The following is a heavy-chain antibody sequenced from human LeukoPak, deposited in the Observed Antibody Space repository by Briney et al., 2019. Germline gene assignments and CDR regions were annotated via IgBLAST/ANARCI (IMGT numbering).Heavy chain of an antibody. CDR3: ARVLIRDGTPAHFDY. Sequence: SETLSLTCTVTGGSISSGGYYWSWIRQHPGKGLEWIGYIYYSGSTYYNPSLKSRVTISVDTSKNQFSLKLSSVTAADTAVYYCARVLIRDGTPAHFDYXXXXTLVTVSS. CDR1: GGSISSGGYY. D-gene: IGHD5-24*01. J-gene: IGHJ4*01. V-gene: IGHV4-31*03. CDR2: IYYSGST.